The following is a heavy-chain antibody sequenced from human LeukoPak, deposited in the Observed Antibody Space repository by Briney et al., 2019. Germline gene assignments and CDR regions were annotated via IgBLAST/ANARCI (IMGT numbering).Heavy chain of an antibody. CDR2: ISYSGGST. V-gene: IGHV3-23*01. CDR1: GFTFSSYG. D-gene: IGHD3-3*01. CDR3: AKPVLRFLEWLLPFDY. J-gene: IGHJ4*02. Sequence: GGTLRLSCAASGFTFSSYGLSWVRQAPGKGLEWVSAISYSGGSTYYADSVKGRFTISRDNSKNTLYLQMNSLRAEDTAVYYCAKPVLRFLEWLLPFDYWGQGTLVTVSS.